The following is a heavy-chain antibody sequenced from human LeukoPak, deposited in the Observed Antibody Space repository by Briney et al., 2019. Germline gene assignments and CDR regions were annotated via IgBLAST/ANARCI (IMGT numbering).Heavy chain of an antibody. V-gene: IGHV4-39*01. Sequence: SETLSLTCAVSGGSISSSHLYWGWIRQPPGTGLEWIGTIYSSGSTYYNPSLKSRVTISVDTSKNQFSLKLSSVTAADTAVYYCARPGEIAPRYGMDVWGQGTTVTVSS. J-gene: IGHJ6*02. CDR1: GGSISSSHLY. CDR2: IYSSGST. D-gene: IGHD2-21*01. CDR3: ARPGEIAPRYGMDV.